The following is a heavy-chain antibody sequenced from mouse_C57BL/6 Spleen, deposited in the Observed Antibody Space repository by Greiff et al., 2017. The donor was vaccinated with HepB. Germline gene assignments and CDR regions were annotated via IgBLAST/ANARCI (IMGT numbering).Heavy chain of an antibody. Sequence: QVQLQQSGPELVKPGASVKISCKASGYAFSSSWMNWVKQRPGKGLEWIGRIYPGDGDTNYNGKFKGKATLTADKSSSTAYMLLSSLTSEDSAVYFCARQLRLPFAYWGQGTLVTVSA. CDR2: IYPGDGDT. V-gene: IGHV1-82*01. CDR3: ARQLRLPFAY. J-gene: IGHJ3*01. D-gene: IGHD3-2*02. CDR1: GYAFSSSW.